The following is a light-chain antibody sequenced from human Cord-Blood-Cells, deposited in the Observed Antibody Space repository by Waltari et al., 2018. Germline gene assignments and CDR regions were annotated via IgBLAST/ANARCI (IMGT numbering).Light chain of an antibody. J-gene: IGLJ1*01. CDR1: SSNIGRNT. CDR3: AAWDDSLNGYV. V-gene: IGLV1-44*01. CDR2: SNN. Sequence: QYVLTQPPSASGTPGPRVTIPCSGSSSNIGRNTVNCYQQLPGTAPKLLIYSNNQRPSGVPYRFSGSKSVTSASLAISGLQSEDEADYYCAAWDDSLNGYVFGTGTKVTVL.